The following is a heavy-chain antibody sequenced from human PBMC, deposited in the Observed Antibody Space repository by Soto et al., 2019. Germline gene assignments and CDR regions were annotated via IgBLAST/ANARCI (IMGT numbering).Heavy chain of an antibody. J-gene: IGHJ4*02. CDR2: IYYSGST. Sequence: PSETLSLTCTVSGGSISSYYWSWIRQPPGKGLEWIGYIYYSGSTNYNPSLKSRVTISVDTSKNQFSLKLSSVTAADTAVYYCARDPGGRYDYCVQGTLVTVSS. D-gene: IGHD2-15*01. CDR3: ARDPGGRYDY. CDR1: GGSISSYY. V-gene: IGHV4-59*01.